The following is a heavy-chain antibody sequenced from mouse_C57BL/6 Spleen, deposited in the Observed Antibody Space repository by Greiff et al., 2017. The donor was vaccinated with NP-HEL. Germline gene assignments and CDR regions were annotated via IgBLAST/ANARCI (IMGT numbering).Heavy chain of an antibody. CDR3: AREKDYGSSLDY. CDR2: IYPGDGDT. Sequence: QVQLKQSGPELVKPGASVKISCKASGYAFSSSWMNWVKQRPGKGLEWIGRIYPGDGDTNYNGKFKGKATLTADKSSSTAYMQLSSLTSEDSAVYFCAREKDYGSSLDYWGQGTTLTVSS. V-gene: IGHV1-82*01. CDR1: GYAFSSSW. J-gene: IGHJ2*01. D-gene: IGHD1-1*01.